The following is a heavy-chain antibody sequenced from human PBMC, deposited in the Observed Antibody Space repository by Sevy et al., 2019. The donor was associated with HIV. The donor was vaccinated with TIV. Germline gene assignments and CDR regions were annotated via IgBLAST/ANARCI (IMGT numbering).Heavy chain of an antibody. CDR3: AKEEFSGYNFGY. D-gene: IGHD5-12*01. CDR2: ISSSGGST. J-gene: IGHJ4*02. CDR1: GFTFISYT. Sequence: GGSRPSCVASGFTFISYTMSWVRQAPGKGLEWVSAISSSGGSTYYGDSVKGRFTISRDNSKNTVYLEINNLRAEDTALYYCAKEEFSGYNFGYWGQGTLVTVSS. V-gene: IGHV3-23*01.